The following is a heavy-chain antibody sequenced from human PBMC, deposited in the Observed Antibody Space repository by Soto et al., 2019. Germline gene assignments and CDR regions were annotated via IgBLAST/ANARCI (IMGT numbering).Heavy chain of an antibody. D-gene: IGHD6-6*01. CDR1: GFTFSGPD. J-gene: IGHJ6*02. CDR3: TRHSGIAARPDKIYGMDV. V-gene: IGHV3-73*01. CDR2: IRSKANSYAT. Sequence: GSLRLSCAASGFTFSGPDMHWVRHASGKGLEWVGRIRSKANSYATAYAASVKGRFTISRDDSKNTAYLQMNSLKTEDTAVYYCTRHSGIAARPDKIYGMDVCGQGTTVTVSS.